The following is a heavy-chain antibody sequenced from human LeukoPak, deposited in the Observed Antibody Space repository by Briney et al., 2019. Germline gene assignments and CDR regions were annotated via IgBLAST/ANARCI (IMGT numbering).Heavy chain of an antibody. V-gene: IGHV3-30*18. Sequence: GGSLRLSCAASGFTFSSYGMHWVRQAPGKGLEWVAVISYDGSNKYYADSVKGRFTISRDNSKNTLYLQMNSLRAEDTAVYYCAKDYGWFGELLSWGQGTLVTVSS. D-gene: IGHD3-10*01. CDR2: ISYDGSNK. CDR3: AKDYGWFGELLS. J-gene: IGHJ4*02. CDR1: GFTFSSYG.